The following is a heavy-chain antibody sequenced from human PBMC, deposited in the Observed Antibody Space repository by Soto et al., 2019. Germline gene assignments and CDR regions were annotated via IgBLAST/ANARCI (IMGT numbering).Heavy chain of an antibody. D-gene: IGHD4-17*01. V-gene: IGHV3-23*01. CDR3: AKVTLRLYYFDY. CDR1: GFTFSNYA. Sequence: EVQLLDSGGGLVQPGGSLRLSCAASGFTFSNYAMNWVRQAPGKGLEWVSTISGSGGNTNYADSVRGRFTISRDNSKNPLYLQMNSLRAEYTAVYYGAKVTLRLYYFDYWGQGTLVTVSS. CDR2: ISGSGGNT. J-gene: IGHJ4*02.